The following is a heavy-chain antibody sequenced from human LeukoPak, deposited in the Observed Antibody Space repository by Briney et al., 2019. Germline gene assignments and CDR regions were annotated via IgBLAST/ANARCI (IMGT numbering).Heavy chain of an antibody. CDR1: GFTFSSYA. D-gene: IGHD3-3*01. CDR2: ISYDGSNK. J-gene: IGHJ4*02. Sequence: PGGSLRLSCAASGFTFSSYAMHWVRQAPGKGLEWVAVISYDGSNKYYADSVKGRFTISRDNSKNTLYLQTNSLRAEDTAVYYCASEIIFGSFDYWGQGTLVTVSS. V-gene: IGHV3-30*04. CDR3: ASEIIFGSFDY.